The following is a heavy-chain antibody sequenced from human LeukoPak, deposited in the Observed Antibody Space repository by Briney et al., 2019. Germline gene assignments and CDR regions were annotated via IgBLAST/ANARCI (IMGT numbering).Heavy chain of an antibody. Sequence: PSETLSLTCAVYGGSFSGYYWSWIRQPPGKGLEWIGEINHSVSTNYNPSLKSRVTISVDTSKNQFSLKLSSVTAADTAVYYCARVSVDTAMNYFDYWGQGTLVTVSS. V-gene: IGHV4-34*01. CDR2: INHSVST. J-gene: IGHJ4*02. CDR1: GGSFSGYY. CDR3: ARVSVDTAMNYFDY. D-gene: IGHD5-18*01.